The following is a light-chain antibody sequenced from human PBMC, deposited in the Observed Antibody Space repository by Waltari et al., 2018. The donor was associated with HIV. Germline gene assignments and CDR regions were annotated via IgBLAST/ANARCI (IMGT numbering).Light chain of an antibody. CDR3: SSYTTRSTFV. Sequence: QSALTQPASVSGSPGQSITISCTGASSYVGNYNYVSWYQQHPDKSPKLLIFAVRKRPLGVSVCMSRSMTSKPAYNTISALKTADMAYYHCSSYTTRSTFVVGTGTKVTVL. CDR2: AVR. J-gene: IGLJ1*01. CDR1: SSYVGNYNY. V-gene: IGLV2-14*03.